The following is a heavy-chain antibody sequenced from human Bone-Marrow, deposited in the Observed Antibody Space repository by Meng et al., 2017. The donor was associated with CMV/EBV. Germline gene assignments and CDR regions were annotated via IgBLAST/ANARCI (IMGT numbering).Heavy chain of an antibody. CDR3: AHRQSTAGQFDY. D-gene: IGHD6-13*01. Sequence: FAGCSLTTRGVGVGWIRQPPGEALDWLALIYWDDDNRYSPSLKSRLTLTKDTSKNQVALSLTNVDPSDTATYYCAHRQSTAGQFDYWGQGILVTVSS. V-gene: IGHV2-5*02. J-gene: IGHJ4*02. CDR2: IYWDDDN. CDR1: GCSLTTRGVG.